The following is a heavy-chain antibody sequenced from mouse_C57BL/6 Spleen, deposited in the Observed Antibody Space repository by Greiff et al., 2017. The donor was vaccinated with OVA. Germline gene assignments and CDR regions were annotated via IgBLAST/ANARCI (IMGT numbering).Heavy chain of an antibody. J-gene: IGHJ4*01. CDR1: GYAFSSSW. CDR3: AQEEYYYGSSYGAMDY. CDR2: IYPGDGDT. Sequence: QVQLQQPGAELVKPGASVKISCKASGYAFSSSWMNWVKQRPGKGLEWIGRIYPGDGDTNYNGKFKGKATLTADKSSSTAYMQLSSLTSEDSAVYFCAQEEYYYGSSYGAMDYWGQGTSVTVSS. V-gene: IGHV1-82*01. D-gene: IGHD1-1*01.